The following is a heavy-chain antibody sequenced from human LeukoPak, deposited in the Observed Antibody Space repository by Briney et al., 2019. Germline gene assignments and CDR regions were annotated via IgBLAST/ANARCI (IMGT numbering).Heavy chain of an antibody. CDR3: ASSSLLGYCSSTSCDRGGNYYYYMDV. V-gene: IGHV4-39*01. D-gene: IGHD2-2*01. CDR1: GGSISSSSYY. J-gene: IGHJ6*03. Sequence: SETLSLTCTVSGGSISSSSYYWGWIRQPPGKGLEWIGSIYYSESTYYNPSLKSRVTISVDTSKSQFSLKLSSVTAADTAVYYCASSSLLGYCSSTSCDRGGNYYYYMDVWGKGTTVTVSS. CDR2: IYYSEST.